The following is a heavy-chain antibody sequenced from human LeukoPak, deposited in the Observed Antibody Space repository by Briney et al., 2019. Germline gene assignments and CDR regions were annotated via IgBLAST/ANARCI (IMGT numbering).Heavy chain of an antibody. CDR3: SRGRDQSKTGDS. J-gene: IGHJ4*02. D-gene: IGHD2-2*01. Sequence: SETLSLTCTIYGGSFSWYYWSWIRQPPGKGLVWIGEIHPSGSTNFNPSLKSRVSISVDTSKNQFSLILTSVTAADTGVYYCSRGRDQSKTGDSWGQGTVVTVSS. V-gene: IGHV4-34*01. CDR1: GGSFSWYY. CDR2: IHPSGST.